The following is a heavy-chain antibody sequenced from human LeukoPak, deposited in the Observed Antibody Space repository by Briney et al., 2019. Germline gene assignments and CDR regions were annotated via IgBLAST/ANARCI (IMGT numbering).Heavy chain of an antibody. V-gene: IGHV4-34*01. CDR2: INHSGST. J-gene: IGHJ4*02. D-gene: IGHD6-6*01. CDR1: GGSFSGYY. CDR3: ARVDIAARPVDY. Sequence: PSETLSLTCAVSGGSFSGYYWSWFLQPPAGGLEWFGEINHSGSTNYNPPPKSRVTISADTSKNQFSLKLISVTAADTAVYYCARVDIAARPVDYWGQGTMVTVSS.